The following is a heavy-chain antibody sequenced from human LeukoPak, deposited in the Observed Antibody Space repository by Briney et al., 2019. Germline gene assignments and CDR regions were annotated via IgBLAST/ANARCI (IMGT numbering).Heavy chain of an antibody. V-gene: IGHV4-59*01. Sequence: SETLSLTCTVSGGSISGYYWTWIRQPPGKGLEYIGYIYYSGSINHNPSLKSRVTISVDTSKNQFSLKLSSVTAADTAVYYCARGRYTFDYWGQGTLVTVSS. J-gene: IGHJ4*02. CDR2: IYYSGSI. CDR3: ARGRYTFDY. CDR1: GGSISGYY. D-gene: IGHD1-1*01.